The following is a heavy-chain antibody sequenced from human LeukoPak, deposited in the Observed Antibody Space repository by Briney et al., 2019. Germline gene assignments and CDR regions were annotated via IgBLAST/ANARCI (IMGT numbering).Heavy chain of an antibody. CDR1: GGSISSYY. D-gene: IGHD3-10*01. V-gene: IGHV4-59*01. CDR2: IYYTGRT. Sequence: SETLSLTCTVSGGSISSYYWSWIRQPPGKGLGWIGYIYYTGRTNFNPSLKSRVTMSVDTSKNQLSLKLSSVTAADTAVYYCARDIGSGPVDVWGQGTTVTVSS. J-gene: IGHJ6*02. CDR3: ARDIGSGPVDV.